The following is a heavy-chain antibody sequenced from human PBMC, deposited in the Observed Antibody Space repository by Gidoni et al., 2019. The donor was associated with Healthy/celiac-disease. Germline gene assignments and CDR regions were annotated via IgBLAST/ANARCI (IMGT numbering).Heavy chain of an antibody. CDR3: ARVVGASIFDY. CDR2: LYYSGST. Sequence: QLQLQESGPGLVKPSETLSLTCTVSGGSISSSSYYWGWIRQPPGKGLEWIGSLYYSGSTYYNPSLKSRVTISVDTSKNQFSLKLSSVTAADTAVYYCARVVGASIFDYWGQGTLVTVSS. CDR1: GGSISSSSYY. V-gene: IGHV4-39*01. D-gene: IGHD1-26*01. J-gene: IGHJ4*02.